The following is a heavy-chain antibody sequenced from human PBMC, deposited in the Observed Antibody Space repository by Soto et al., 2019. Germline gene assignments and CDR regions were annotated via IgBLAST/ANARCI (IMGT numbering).Heavy chain of an antibody. V-gene: IGHV4-59*01. CDR1: GGSISSYY. D-gene: IGHD6-19*01. CDR2: IYYSGST. Sequence: QVQLQESGPGLVKPSETLSLTCTVSGGSISSYYWSWIRQPPGKGLEWIGYIYYSGSTNYNPSLKTXXTXSXXTSKDQFSLKLSSVTAADTAVYCCARLGSGWYDDYWGQGTLVTVSS. J-gene: IGHJ4*02. CDR3: ARLGSGWYDDY.